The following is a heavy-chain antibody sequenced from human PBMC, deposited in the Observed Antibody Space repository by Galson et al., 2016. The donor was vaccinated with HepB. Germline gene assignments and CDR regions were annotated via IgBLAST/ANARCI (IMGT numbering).Heavy chain of an antibody. CDR2: ISGDNGDT. D-gene: IGHD5-18*01. V-gene: IGHV1-18*01. CDR1: GYTFIMYG. J-gene: IGHJ6*02. CDR3: ARDSIVSPRPGYKYYGMAV. Sequence: SVKVSCKASGYTFIMYGISWVRQAPGQGPEWMGWISGDNGDTKYAEKVQGRAIMTTYTASTTAYMDMRRLRSADTAVYYCARDSIVSPRPGYKYYGMAVWGQGTTVTVSS.